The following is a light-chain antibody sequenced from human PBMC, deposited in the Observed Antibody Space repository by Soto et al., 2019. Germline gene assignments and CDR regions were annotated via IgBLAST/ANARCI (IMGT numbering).Light chain of an antibody. CDR3: QQREHWPPIT. Sequence: EIVMSQCPATLSGSPGERATLSCRASQNISVYLAWYRQKPGQAPRLLIYAASNRATGIPARFSGSGSGTDFTLTISSLEPEDFAVYYCQQREHWPPITFGQRTRLAIK. V-gene: IGKV3-11*01. CDR2: AAS. J-gene: IGKJ5*01. CDR1: QNISVY.